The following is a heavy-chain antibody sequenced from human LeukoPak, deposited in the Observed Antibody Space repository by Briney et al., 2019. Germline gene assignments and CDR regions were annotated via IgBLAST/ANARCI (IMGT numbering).Heavy chain of an antibody. Sequence: GGSLRLSCAASGFTFSDYYMNWVRQAPGKGLEWLSSISGSGSTIYDADSVKGRFTISRDDAKNSLYLQMNSVRVEDTAIYYCARATCRTSCHIIAFWGQGSLVTLSS. D-gene: IGHD2-2*01. CDR1: GFTFSDYY. CDR2: ISGSGSTI. CDR3: ARATCRTSCHIIAF. V-gene: IGHV3-11*04. J-gene: IGHJ4*01.